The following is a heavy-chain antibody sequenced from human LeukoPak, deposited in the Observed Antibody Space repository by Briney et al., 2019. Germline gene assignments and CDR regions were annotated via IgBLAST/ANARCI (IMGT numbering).Heavy chain of an antibody. CDR3: ARDGIYSYGYSYFDY. CDR1: GVSITSYH. Sequence: SETLSLTCTVSGVSITSYHWSWIRQPAGRELEWIGRIHASGSSNYNPSLKSRVTMSVDTSKNQFSLKLTSVTAADTAVYYCARDGIYSYGYSYFDYWGQGTLVTVSP. D-gene: IGHD5-18*01. V-gene: IGHV4-4*07. CDR2: IHASGSS. J-gene: IGHJ4*02.